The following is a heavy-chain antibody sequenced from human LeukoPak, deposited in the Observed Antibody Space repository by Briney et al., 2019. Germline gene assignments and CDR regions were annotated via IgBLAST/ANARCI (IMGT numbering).Heavy chain of an antibody. Sequence: ASVKVSCKASGYTFTGYYMHWVRQAPGQGLEWMGWINPNSGGTNYAQKFRGRVTMTRDTSISTAYMELSRLTSDDTAVYYCARGPPLNAATHRYNYYYYTDVWGKGTTVTVSS. D-gene: IGHD1-26*01. CDR2: INPNSGGT. J-gene: IGHJ6*03. V-gene: IGHV1-2*02. CDR1: GYTFTGYY. CDR3: ARGPPLNAATHRYNYYYYTDV.